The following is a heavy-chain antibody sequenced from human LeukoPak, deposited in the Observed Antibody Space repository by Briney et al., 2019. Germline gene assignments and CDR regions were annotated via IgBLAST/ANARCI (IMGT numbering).Heavy chain of an antibody. CDR2: IYHSGST. CDR1: GYSISSGNY. J-gene: IGHJ4*02. D-gene: IGHD3-22*01. Sequence: SETLSLTCSVSGYSISSGNYWGWIRQPPGKGLEWIGSIYHSGSTYYNSSLKSRVTISVDTSKNQFSLKLSSVTAADTAVYYCAGSFGYYYDSSGPFDYWGQGTLVTVSS. V-gene: IGHV4-38-2*02. CDR3: AGSFGYYYDSSGPFDY.